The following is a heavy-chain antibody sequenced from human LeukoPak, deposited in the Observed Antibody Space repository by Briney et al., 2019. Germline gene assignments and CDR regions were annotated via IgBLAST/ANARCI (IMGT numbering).Heavy chain of an antibody. V-gene: IGHV4-59*11. CDR1: GGSISSHY. Sequence: SETLSLTCTVSGGSISSHYWSWIRQPPGKGLEWIGYMYYSGSTNYNPSLKSRVTMSVDTSKNQFSLKLSSVTAADTAVYYCARDGGAAGLDYWGQGTLVTVSS. J-gene: IGHJ4*02. CDR3: ARDGGAAGLDY. D-gene: IGHD6-13*01. CDR2: MYYSGST.